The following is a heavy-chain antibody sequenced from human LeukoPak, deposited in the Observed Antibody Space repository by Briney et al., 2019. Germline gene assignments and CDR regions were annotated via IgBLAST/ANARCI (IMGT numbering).Heavy chain of an antibody. CDR1: GGSISSFY. CDR3: ARRDPGIAVAGFDY. Sequence: PSETLSLTCSVSGGSISSFYWSWIRQPAGKGLEWIGRIYASGSTNYNPSLKSRVTISVDTSKNQFSLKLSSVTAADTAVYYCARRDPGIAVAGFDYWGQGTLVTVSS. J-gene: IGHJ4*02. CDR2: IYASGST. D-gene: IGHD6-19*01. V-gene: IGHV4-4*07.